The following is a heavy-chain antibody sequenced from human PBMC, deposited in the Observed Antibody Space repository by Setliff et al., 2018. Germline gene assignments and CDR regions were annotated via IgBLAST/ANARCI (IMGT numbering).Heavy chain of an antibody. CDR1: GGSFSGYY. J-gene: IGHJ6*02. D-gene: IGHD2-2*01. CDR3: VGDMVPAARDYYYGLDV. CDR2: TSHTGNT. V-gene: IGHV4-34*01. Sequence: SETLSLTCAVYGGSFSGYYWGGIRQPPGRGLEWVGSTSHTGNTYYHPSVRSRVTLSVDTYKSQFSLSLTSVTAADTAVYYCVGDMVPAARDYYYGLDVWGQGTTFTVS.